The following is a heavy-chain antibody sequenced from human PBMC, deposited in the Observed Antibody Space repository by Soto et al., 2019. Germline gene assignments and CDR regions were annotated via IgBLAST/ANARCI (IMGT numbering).Heavy chain of an antibody. D-gene: IGHD6-6*01. Sequence: SLRLSCAASGFTFSSYAMHWVRQAPGKGLEWVAVISYDGSNKYYADSVKGRFTISRDNSKNTLHLQMNSLRAEDTAVYYCARTSIAALPSMYCFDYWGQGTLVTVSS. CDR2: ISYDGSNK. J-gene: IGHJ4*02. V-gene: IGHV3-30-3*01. CDR3: ARTSIAALPSMYCFDY. CDR1: GFTFSSYA.